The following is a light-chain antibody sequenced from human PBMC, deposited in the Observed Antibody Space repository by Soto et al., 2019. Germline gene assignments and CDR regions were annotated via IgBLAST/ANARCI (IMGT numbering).Light chain of an antibody. CDR3: QQYNNWPQT. V-gene: IGKV3-20*01. CDR2: DAS. CDR1: QSVSSSY. J-gene: IGKJ1*01. Sequence: EIVLTQSPGTLSLSPGEIATLSFSASQSVSSSYLAWYQQKPGQAPRVLIYDASSRATGIPDRFSGSGSGTEFTLTISSLQSEDFAEYHCQQYNNWPQTFGQGTKVDIK.